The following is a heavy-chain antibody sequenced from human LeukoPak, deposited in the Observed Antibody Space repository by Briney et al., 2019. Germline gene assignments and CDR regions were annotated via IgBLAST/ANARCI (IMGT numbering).Heavy chain of an antibody. Sequence: ASVKVSCKASGGTFSSYAISWVRQAPGQGLEWMGGITPIFGTANYAQKFQGRVTITAGESTSTAYMELSSLRSEDTAVYYCARKRLGYCSGGSCPLDYWGQGTLVTVSS. J-gene: IGHJ4*02. CDR2: ITPIFGTA. D-gene: IGHD2-15*01. CDR3: ARKRLGYCSGGSCPLDY. V-gene: IGHV1-69*13. CDR1: GGTFSSYA.